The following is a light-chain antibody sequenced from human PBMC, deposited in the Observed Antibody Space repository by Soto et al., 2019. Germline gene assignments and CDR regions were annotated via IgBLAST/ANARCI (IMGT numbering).Light chain of an antibody. Sequence: EIVLTQSPGTLSLSPGERATLSCRASQNVSSSYLAWYQQKPGQAPRLLIYGASSRATGIPDRFSGSGSGTDITLTISRLEPEDFAVYYCQQYGSSPWTFGQGTKVDIK. CDR2: GAS. CDR3: QQYGSSPWT. V-gene: IGKV3-20*01. CDR1: QNVSSSY. J-gene: IGKJ1*01.